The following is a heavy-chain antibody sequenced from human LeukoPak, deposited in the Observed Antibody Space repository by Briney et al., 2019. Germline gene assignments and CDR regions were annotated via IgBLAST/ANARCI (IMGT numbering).Heavy chain of an antibody. V-gene: IGHV4-59*12. Sequence: SETLSLTCTVSGGSISSYYWSWIRQPPGKGLEWIGYIYYSGGTNYNPSLKSRVTISVDTSKNQFSLKLSSVTAADTAVYYCAREGYDFWSGPRGNYYYYMDVWGKGTTVTVSS. CDR1: GGSISSYY. CDR2: IYYSGGT. D-gene: IGHD3-3*01. CDR3: AREGYDFWSGPRGNYYYYMDV. J-gene: IGHJ6*03.